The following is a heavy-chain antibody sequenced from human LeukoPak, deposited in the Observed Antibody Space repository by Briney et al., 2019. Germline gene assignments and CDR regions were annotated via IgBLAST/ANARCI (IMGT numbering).Heavy chain of an antibody. D-gene: IGHD6-13*01. CDR3: AKDSTAAVAGMDV. J-gene: IGHJ6*02. CDR1: GFTFDDYA. V-gene: IGHV3-9*01. Sequence: GRSLRLSCAASGFTFDDYAMHWVRQAPGKGLEWVSGISLNSVSIGYADSVKGRFTISRDNAKNSLYLQMNRLRAEDTALYYCAKDSTAAVAGMDVWGQGTTVTVSS. CDR2: ISLNSVSI.